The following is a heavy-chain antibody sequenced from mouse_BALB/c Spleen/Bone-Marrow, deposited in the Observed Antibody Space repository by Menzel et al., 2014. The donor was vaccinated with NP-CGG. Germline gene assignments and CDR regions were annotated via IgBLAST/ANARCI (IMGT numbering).Heavy chain of an antibody. J-gene: IGHJ1*01. CDR1: GFTFSSYA. D-gene: IGHD1-1*01. CDR3: ARVTDTFYYGSSYWYFDV. V-gene: IGHV5-6-5*01. CDR2: ISSGGST. Sequence: EVKVVESGGGLVKPGGSLKLSRAASGFTFSSYAMSWVRQTPEKRLEWVASISSGGSTYYPDSVKGRFTISRDDVRNILYLQMSSLRSEDTAMYYCARVTDTFYYGSSYWYFDVWGAGTTVTVSS.